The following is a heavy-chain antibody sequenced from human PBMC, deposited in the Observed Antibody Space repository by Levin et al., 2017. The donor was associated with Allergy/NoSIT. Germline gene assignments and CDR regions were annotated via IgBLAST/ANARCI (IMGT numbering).Heavy chain of an antibody. D-gene: IGHD3-22*01. CDR1: GGSFSGYY. J-gene: IGHJ4*02. CDR3: AGAYYHIPFDY. V-gene: IGHV4-34*01. CDR2: INHSGST. Sequence: SQTLSLTCAVYGGSFSGYYWSWIRQPPGKGLEWIGEINHSGSTNYNPSLKSRVTISVDTSKNQFSLKLSSVTAADTAVYYCAGAYYHIPFDYWGQGTLVTVSS.